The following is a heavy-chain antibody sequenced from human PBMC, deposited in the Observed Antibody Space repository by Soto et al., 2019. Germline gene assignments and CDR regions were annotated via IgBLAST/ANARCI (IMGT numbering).Heavy chain of an antibody. J-gene: IGHJ6*03. CDR2: INHSGST. Sequence: SDTLSLTCAVNGLSFIGHYWSWIRKPSGKGLEWIGEINHSGSTNYHPSLKSRVTISVDTSKNQFSLKLSSVTAADTAVYYCARGYKLGYCTNGVCYRERAYYYYYMDVWGKGTTVT. V-gene: IGHV4-34*01. CDR1: GLSFIGHY. CDR3: ARGYKLGYCTNGVCYRERAYYYYYMDV. D-gene: IGHD2-8*01.